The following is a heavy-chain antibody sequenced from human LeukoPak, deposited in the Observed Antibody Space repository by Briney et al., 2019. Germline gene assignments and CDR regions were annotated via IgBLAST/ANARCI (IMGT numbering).Heavy chain of an antibody. CDR2: ISGDGGST. D-gene: IGHD3-3*01. CDR1: GFTFDDYA. Sequence: RGSLRLSCAASGFTFDDYAMHWVRQAPGKGLEWVSLISGDGGSTYYADSVKGRFTISRDNSKNSLYLQMNSLRTEDTALYYCAKDIASYYDFWSGYYTGYWGQGTLVTVSS. J-gene: IGHJ4*02. CDR3: AKDIASYYDFWSGYYTGY. V-gene: IGHV3-43*02.